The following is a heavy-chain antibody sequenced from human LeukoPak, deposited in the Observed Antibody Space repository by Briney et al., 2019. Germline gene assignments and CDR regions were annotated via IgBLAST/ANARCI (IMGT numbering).Heavy chain of an antibody. J-gene: IGHJ6*02. CDR2: IGVGGRPT. D-gene: IGHD3-10*01. Sequence: PGGSLRLSSAASGFSFSHYSMTWARQASGKGLEWISYIGVGGRPTNYADSVKARFTISRDDAQNSLYLQMNSLRAEDTAVYYCAKNTWKSSDSGRGRMDVWGQGTTVTVSS. CDR1: GFSFSHYS. CDR3: AKNTWKSSDSGRGRMDV. V-gene: IGHV3-48*01.